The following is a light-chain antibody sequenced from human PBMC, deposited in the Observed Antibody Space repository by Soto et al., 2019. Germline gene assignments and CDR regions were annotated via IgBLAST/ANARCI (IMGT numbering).Light chain of an antibody. V-gene: IGKV1-12*01. CDR2: AAS. Sequence: DIQMTQSPSSLSSSVSESFTITCRASRVISSWLAWYQQKPGKAPNLLIYAASNLQSGVPSRFSASGSGTDFTLTISNLQPEDFATYYCQQSHTFPITFGQGTRLEIK. J-gene: IGKJ5*01. CDR3: QQSHTFPIT. CDR1: RVISSW.